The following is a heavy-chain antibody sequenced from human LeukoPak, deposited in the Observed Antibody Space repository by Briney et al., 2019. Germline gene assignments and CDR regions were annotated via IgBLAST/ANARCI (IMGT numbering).Heavy chain of an antibody. CDR2: ISGSGGT. J-gene: IGHJ4*02. V-gene: IGHV3-23*01. CDR3: AKKGLASAGRPPYFDY. Sequence: PGGSLRLSCAASGFTFSSCAMNWVRQAPGKGLEWVSAISGSGGTYYADSVKGRFTISRDNSKNTLYLQMNNLRAEDTAIYYCAKKGLASAGRPPYFDYWGQGALVTVPS. D-gene: IGHD6-13*01. CDR1: GFTFSSCA.